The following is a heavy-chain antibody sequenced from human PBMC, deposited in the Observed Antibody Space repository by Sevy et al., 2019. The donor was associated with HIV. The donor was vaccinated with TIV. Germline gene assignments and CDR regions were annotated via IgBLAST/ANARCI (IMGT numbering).Heavy chain of an antibody. CDR1: GFTFSYYD. J-gene: IGHJ6*02. Sequence: GGSLRLSCAASGFTFSYYDLNWVRQAPGKGLEWVSSISSGSSYIYYADSVKGRFTISRDNAENSLFLQMNSLRAEDTAVYCCAKDGAYYGSDGMDVWGQGTTVTVSS. CDR3: AKDGAYYGSDGMDV. CDR2: ISSGSSYI. D-gene: IGHD3-10*01. V-gene: IGHV3-21*01.